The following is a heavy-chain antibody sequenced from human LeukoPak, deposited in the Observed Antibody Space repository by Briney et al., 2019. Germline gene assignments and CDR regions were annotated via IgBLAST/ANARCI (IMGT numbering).Heavy chain of an antibody. Sequence: SETLSLTCTVSGGSISSYYWSWIRQPPGKGLEWIGYIYYSGSTNYNPSLKSRVTISVDTSKNQFSLKLSSVTAADTAVYYCARGVVVVAAPYFDYWGQGTLVTVSS. D-gene: IGHD2-15*01. CDR2: IYYSGST. CDR3: ARGVVVVAAPYFDY. CDR1: GGSISSYY. J-gene: IGHJ4*02. V-gene: IGHV4-59*01.